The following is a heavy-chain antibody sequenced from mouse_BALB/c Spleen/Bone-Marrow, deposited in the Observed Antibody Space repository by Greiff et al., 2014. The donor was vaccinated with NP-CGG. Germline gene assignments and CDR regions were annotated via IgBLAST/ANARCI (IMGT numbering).Heavy chain of an antibody. CDR1: GFTFSDYY. CDR3: ARDMGGYYVGGFAY. CDR2: ISDGGTYT. D-gene: IGHD2-3*01. J-gene: IGHJ3*01. V-gene: IGHV5-4*02. Sequence: DVMLVESGGGLVKPGGSLKLSCAASGFTFSDYYMYWVRQTPEKRLEWVATISDGGTYTYYSDSVKGRFTISRDNARNNLYLQMSSLKSEDTAMYYCARDMGGYYVGGFAYWGQGTLVTVSA.